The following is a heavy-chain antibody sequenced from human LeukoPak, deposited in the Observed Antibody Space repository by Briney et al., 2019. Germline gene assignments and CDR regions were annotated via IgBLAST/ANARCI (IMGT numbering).Heavy chain of an antibody. Sequence: GGSLRLSCAASGFTFDDYAMHWVRRAPGKGLEWVSLISWDSGSTYYADSVKGRFTISRDNSKNSLYLQMNSLRAEDTAVYYCARGPNLYYDILTGFPWGQGTLVTVSS. J-gene: IGHJ5*02. V-gene: IGHV3-43D*03. CDR2: ISWDSGST. D-gene: IGHD3-9*01. CDR1: GFTFDDYA. CDR3: ARGPNLYYDILTGFP.